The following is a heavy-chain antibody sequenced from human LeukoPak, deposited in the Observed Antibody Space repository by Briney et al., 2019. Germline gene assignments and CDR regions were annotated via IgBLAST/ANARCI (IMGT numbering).Heavy chain of an antibody. D-gene: IGHD3-16*01. V-gene: IGHV1-2*02. CDR1: GYTFTGYY. CDR2: INPNSGGT. Sequence: ASVKVSCKASGYTFTGYYMNWVRQPPGQGLEWLGWINPNSGGTNYAQKFQGRVTMTRDTSISAAYMELRRMKSEDTAVYYCARDFIRGSYDGAFDIWGQGTVVTVSS. CDR3: ARDFIRGSYDGAFDI. J-gene: IGHJ3*02.